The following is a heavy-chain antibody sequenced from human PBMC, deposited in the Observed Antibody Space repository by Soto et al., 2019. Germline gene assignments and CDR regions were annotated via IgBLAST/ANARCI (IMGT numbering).Heavy chain of an antibody. CDR3: ARWDGDYGFDY. V-gene: IGHV1-8*01. CDR2: MIPNSGTT. CDR1: GYTCTIYD. J-gene: IGHJ4*02. D-gene: IGHD4-17*01. Sequence: QVQLVQSGAEVKKPGASVKVSCKASGYTCTIYDINWVRQATGQGLEWMGWMIPNSGTTGYAQEFQGRVTMTRNTTIRTAYMELSSLRSEDPSVYYCARWDGDYGFDYWGQGTLVTVSS.